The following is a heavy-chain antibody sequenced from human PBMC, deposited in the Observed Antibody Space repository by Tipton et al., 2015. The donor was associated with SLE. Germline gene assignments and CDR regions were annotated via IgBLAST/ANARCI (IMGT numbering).Heavy chain of an antibody. CDR2: FYHSGST. Sequence: GLVKPSDTLSLTCTVSGGSIRSSGYDWGWIRQPPGKGLEWIGSFYHSGSTYYNPSLKSRVTMSLDTSKNQFSLDLTSVTAADTAVYYCVRELDTFEVWGPGTLVTVSS. V-gene: IGHV4-39*07. CDR3: VRELDTFEV. CDR1: GGSIRSSGYD. J-gene: IGHJ3*01.